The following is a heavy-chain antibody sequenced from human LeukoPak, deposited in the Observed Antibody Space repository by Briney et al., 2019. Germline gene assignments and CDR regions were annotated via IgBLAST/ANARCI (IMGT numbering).Heavy chain of an antibody. Sequence: GGSLRLSCAASGFTFSSYAMHWVRQAPGKGLEWVAVISYDGSNKYYADSVKGRFTISRDNSENTLYMQMNSLRAEDTAVYYCARDLSGPRGYYYGMDVWGQGTTVTVSS. CDR3: ARDLSGPRGYYYGMDV. CDR1: GFTFSSYA. CDR2: ISYDGSNK. V-gene: IGHV3-30-3*01. J-gene: IGHJ6*02. D-gene: IGHD3-10*01.